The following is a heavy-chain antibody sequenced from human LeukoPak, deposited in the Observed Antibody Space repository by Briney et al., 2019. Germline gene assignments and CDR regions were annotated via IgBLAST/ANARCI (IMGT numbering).Heavy chain of an antibody. D-gene: IGHD3-10*01. CDR1: GLTFTTYW. J-gene: IGHJ4*02. CDR3: AKDIGGSGSYYTIDY. V-gene: IGHV3-7*03. CDR2: INQDGTEK. Sequence: GESLRLSCAASGLTFTTYWMSWVRQLPGEGLEWVANINQDGTEKYYVDSVKGRFTISRDNAKNSLYLQMNSLRAEDTALYYCAKDIGGSGSYYTIDYWGQGTLVTVSS.